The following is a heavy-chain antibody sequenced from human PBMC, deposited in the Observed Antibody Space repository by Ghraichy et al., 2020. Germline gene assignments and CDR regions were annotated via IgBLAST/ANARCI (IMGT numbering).Heavy chain of an antibody. CDR2: ISYSGST. Sequence: SETLSLTCTVSGGSINSSSYYWGWIRQPPGKGLEWIGSISYSGSTYYNQSLKSRVTISVDTSKNQFSLKLSSVTAADTAVYYCSGATGVYWGQGTLVTVSS. V-gene: IGHV4-39*01. J-gene: IGHJ4*02. D-gene: IGHD4-23*01. CDR3: SGATGVY. CDR1: GGSINSSSYY.